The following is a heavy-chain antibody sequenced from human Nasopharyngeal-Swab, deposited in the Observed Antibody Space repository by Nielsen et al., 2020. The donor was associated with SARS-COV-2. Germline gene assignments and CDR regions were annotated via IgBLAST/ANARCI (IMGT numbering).Heavy chain of an antibody. CDR1: GFTFSTYA. Sequence: GESLKISCAASGFTFSTYAMHWVRQAPGKGLEWVAFISYDGSNKYYADSVKGRLTISRDTSKNTLYLQMNSLRAEDTAVYYCASTGQRDWLDPWGQGTLVTVSS. CDR3: ASTGQRDWLDP. J-gene: IGHJ5*02. V-gene: IGHV3-30-3*01. CDR2: ISYDGSNK. D-gene: IGHD5-24*01.